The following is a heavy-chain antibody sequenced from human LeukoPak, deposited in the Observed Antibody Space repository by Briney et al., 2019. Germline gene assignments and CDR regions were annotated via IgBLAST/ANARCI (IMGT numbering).Heavy chain of an antibody. CDR3: ARPLVGASDY. CDR2: ISSSSSYI. V-gene: IGHV3-21*01. CDR1: GFTFSSYW. D-gene: IGHD1-26*01. J-gene: IGHJ4*02. Sequence: GSLRLSCAASGFTFSSYWMSWVRQAPGKGLEWVSSISSSSSYIYYADSVKGRFTISRDNAKNSLYLQMNSLRAEDTAVYYCARPLVGASDYWGQGTLVTVSS.